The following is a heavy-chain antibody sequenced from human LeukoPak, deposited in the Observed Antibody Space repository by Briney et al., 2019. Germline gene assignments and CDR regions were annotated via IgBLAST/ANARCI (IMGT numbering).Heavy chain of an antibody. D-gene: IGHD3-22*01. Sequence: PSETLSLTCTVSDYSISTGYYWGWIRQPPGKGLEWIGDFYHSGKTYYNPSLKSRLTISVDTSRNQFSLTVRSVTAADTAVYYCARVRYFDTSGYYYDFDPWGQGTLVTVSS. V-gene: IGHV4-38-2*02. J-gene: IGHJ5*02. CDR3: ARVRYFDTSGYYYDFDP. CDR2: FYHSGKT. CDR1: DYSISTGYY.